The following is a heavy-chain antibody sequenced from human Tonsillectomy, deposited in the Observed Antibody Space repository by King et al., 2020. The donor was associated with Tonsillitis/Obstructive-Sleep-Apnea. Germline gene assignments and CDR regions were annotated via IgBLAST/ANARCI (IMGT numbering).Heavy chain of an antibody. D-gene: IGHD5-18*01. J-gene: IGHJ6*04. CDR2: ISYDGSNK. V-gene: IGHV3-30*01. CDR1: GFTFSSYA. CDR3: AGDLILFGIQRWTGQMDV. Sequence: VQLVESGGGVVQPGRSLRLSCAASGFTFSSYAMHWVRQAPGKGLEWVAVISYDGSNKYYADSVKGRFTISRDNSKNTLYLQMNSLRADDTAVYYCAGDLILFGIQRWTGQMDVWGKGTTVTVSS.